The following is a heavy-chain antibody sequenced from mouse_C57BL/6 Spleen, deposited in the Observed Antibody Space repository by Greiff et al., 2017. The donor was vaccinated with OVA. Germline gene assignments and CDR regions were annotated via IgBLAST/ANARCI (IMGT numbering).Heavy chain of an antibody. Sequence: QVQLKESGAELAKPGASVKLSCKASGYTFTSYWMHWVKQRPGQGLEWIGYINPSSGYTKYNQKFKDKATLTVDTSSSTAYMQLSSLTSEDSAVYYCARGDYGRSLSYWYFDVWGTGTTVTVSS. CDR1: GYTFTSYW. V-gene: IGHV1-7*01. CDR3: ARGDYGRSLSYWYFDV. CDR2: INPSSGYT. D-gene: IGHD1-1*01. J-gene: IGHJ1*03.